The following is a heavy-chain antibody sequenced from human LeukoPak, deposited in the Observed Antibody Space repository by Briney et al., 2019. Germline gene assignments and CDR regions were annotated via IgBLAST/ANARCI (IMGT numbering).Heavy chain of an antibody. V-gene: IGHV3-15*01. CDR3: TTDPFMLDVYHFHY. CDR1: GFTFSSAW. D-gene: IGHD5/OR15-5a*01. CDR2: IKSKADGGTT. Sequence: TAGGSLRLSCAASGFTFSSAWMTWVRQAPGKGLEWVGHIKSKADGGTTDYAAPAKGRFTISRDDSKNTLSLQMNSLKYEDTAVYYCTTDPFMLDVYHFHYWGQGTLVTVSS. J-gene: IGHJ4*02.